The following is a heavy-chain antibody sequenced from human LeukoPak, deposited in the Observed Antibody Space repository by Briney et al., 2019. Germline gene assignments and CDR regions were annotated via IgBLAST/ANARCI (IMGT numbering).Heavy chain of an antibody. Sequence: GGSLRLSCAASGFTVGSNYMSWVRQAPGKGLEWVSVIYSDGTTYYADSVKGRFTISRDTSKNTLYLQMTSLGADDTAVYYCARDSPYSDYLIGGAFNIWGQGTMVTVSS. J-gene: IGHJ3*02. D-gene: IGHD4-11*01. CDR3: ARDSPYSDYLIGGAFNI. V-gene: IGHV3-53*01. CDR2: IYSDGTT. CDR1: GFTVGSNY.